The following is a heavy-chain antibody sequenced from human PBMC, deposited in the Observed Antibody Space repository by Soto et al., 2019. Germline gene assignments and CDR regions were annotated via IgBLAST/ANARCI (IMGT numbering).Heavy chain of an antibody. V-gene: IGHV1-46*01. CDR2: ISPNGVST. CDR3: ARELGGTGYCDY. D-gene: IGHD2-15*01. Sequence: QVQLVQSGAEAKKPGASVKISCKASGYTFTNYYMHWVRQVPGQGPEWMGLISPNGVSTNYARNFQGRVTMTRDTSTSTVYWDLSSLSSEDTAVYYCARELGGTGYCDYWGQGTLVTVSS. CDR1: GYTFTNYY. J-gene: IGHJ4*02.